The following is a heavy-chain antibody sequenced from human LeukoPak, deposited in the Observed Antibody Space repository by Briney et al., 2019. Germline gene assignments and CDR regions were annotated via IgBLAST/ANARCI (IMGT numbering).Heavy chain of an antibody. J-gene: IGHJ4*02. V-gene: IGHV3-48*03. Sequence: GGSLRLSCAASGFPFSSYEMNWVRQAPGKGLEWVSYISSSGSTIYYADSVKGRFTISRDNAKNSLYLQMNSLRAEDTAVYYCARDSSGFHYSDYWGQGTLVTVSS. D-gene: IGHD3-22*01. CDR3: ARDSSGFHYSDY. CDR2: ISSSGSTI. CDR1: GFPFSSYE.